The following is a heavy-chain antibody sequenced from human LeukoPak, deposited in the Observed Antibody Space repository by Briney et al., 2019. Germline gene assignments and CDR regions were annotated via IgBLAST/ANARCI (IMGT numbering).Heavy chain of an antibody. Sequence: PGGSLRLSCAASGFTVSSNYMSWVRQAPGKGLEWVANIKQDGSEKYYVDSVKGRFTISRDNAKNSLYLQMNSLRAEDTAVYYCARGSVYYDILTGYYSYWGQGTLVTVSS. CDR1: GFTVSSNY. CDR3: ARGSVYYDILTGYYSY. J-gene: IGHJ4*02. V-gene: IGHV3-7*03. CDR2: IKQDGSEK. D-gene: IGHD3-9*01.